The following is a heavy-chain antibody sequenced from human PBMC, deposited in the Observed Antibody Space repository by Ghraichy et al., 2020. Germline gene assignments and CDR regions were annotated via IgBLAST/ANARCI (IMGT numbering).Heavy chain of an antibody. Sequence: SETLSLTCAVYGGSFSGYYCSWIRQPPGKGLEWIGEINHSGSTNYNPSLKSRVTISVDTSKTQFSLKLSYVTAVDTAVYYCARGPLITMVRGVTKPFDYWGQGTLVTVSS. CDR2: INHSGST. V-gene: IGHV4-34*01. CDR1: GGSFSGYY. J-gene: IGHJ4*02. D-gene: IGHD3-10*01. CDR3: ARGPLITMVRGVTKPFDY.